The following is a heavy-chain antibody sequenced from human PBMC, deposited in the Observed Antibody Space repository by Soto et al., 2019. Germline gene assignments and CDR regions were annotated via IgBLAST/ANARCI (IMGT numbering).Heavy chain of an antibody. CDR3: ASPRDTIFGVVTGFPSYYYYGMDV. V-gene: IGHV1-69*06. CDR1: GGTFSSYA. J-gene: IGHJ6*02. Sequence: SVKVSCKASGGTFSSYAISWVRQAPGQGLEWMGGIIPIFGTANYAQKFQGRVTITADKSTSTAYMELSSLRSEDTAVYYCASPRDTIFGVVTGFPSYYYYGMDVWGQGTTVTVSS. D-gene: IGHD3-3*01. CDR2: IIPIFGTA.